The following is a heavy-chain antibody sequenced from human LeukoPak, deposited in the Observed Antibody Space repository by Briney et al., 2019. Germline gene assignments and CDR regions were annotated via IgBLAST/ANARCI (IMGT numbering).Heavy chain of an antibody. CDR3: AKEGFMYYFDY. Sequence: GGSLRLSCAASGFTFDDYAMHWVRQAPGKGLEWVSGISWNSGSIGYADSVKGRFTISRDNAKNSLYLQMNSLRAEDTASYYCAKEGFMYYFDYWGQGTLVTVSS. V-gene: IGHV3-9*01. J-gene: IGHJ4*02. CDR1: GFTFDDYA. CDR2: ISWNSGSI.